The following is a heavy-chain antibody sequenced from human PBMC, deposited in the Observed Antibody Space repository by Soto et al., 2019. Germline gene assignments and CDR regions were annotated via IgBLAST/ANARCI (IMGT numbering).Heavy chain of an antibody. Sequence: SLTCTVSGGSISSSSYYWGWIRQPPGKGLEWIGSIYYSGSTYYNPSLKSRVTISVDTSKNQFSLKLSSVTAADTAVYYCARTIFRVELYYYYYYMDVWGKGTTVTVSS. CDR2: IYYSGST. CDR1: GGSISSSSYY. D-gene: IGHD3-3*01. V-gene: IGHV4-39*07. J-gene: IGHJ6*03. CDR3: ARTIFRVELYYYYYYMDV.